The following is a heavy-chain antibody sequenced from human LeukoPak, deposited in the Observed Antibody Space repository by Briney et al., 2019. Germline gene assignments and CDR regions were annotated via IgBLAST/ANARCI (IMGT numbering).Heavy chain of an antibody. CDR1: GFTFSDYY. V-gene: IGHV3-11*01. CDR3: AKVSKEVPRLWFGELFSIGSSPPFDY. Sequence: PGGSLRLSCAASGFTFSDYYMSWIRQAPGKGLEWVSYISSSGSTIYYADSVKGRFTISRDNSKNTLYLQMNSLRAEDTAVYYCAKVSKEVPRLWFGELFSIGSSPPFDYWGQGTLVTVSS. D-gene: IGHD3-10*01. J-gene: IGHJ4*02. CDR2: ISSSGSTI.